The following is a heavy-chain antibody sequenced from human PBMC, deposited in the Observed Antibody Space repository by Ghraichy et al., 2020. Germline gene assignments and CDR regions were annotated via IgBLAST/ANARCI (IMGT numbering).Heavy chain of an antibody. Sequence: GGSLRLSCVASGFTFGSYSMTWVRQAPGKGLEWVSSISSVSTYIHYAESVKGRFTISRDNAKSSLFLQMDGLRAEDTAVYYCARSREVYDSSGYFYAYWGQGTLVTVSS. CDR3: ARSREVYDSSGYFYAY. D-gene: IGHD3-22*01. CDR1: GFTFGSYS. J-gene: IGHJ4*02. V-gene: IGHV3-21*01. CDR2: ISSVSTYI.